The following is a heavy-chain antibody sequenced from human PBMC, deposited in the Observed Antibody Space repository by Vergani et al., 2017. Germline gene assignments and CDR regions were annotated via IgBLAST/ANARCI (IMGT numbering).Heavy chain of an antibody. V-gene: IGHV3-9*01. CDR3: ARVWADYDILTGYLDY. D-gene: IGHD3-9*01. Sequence: EVQLVESGGGLVQPGRSLRLSCAASGFTFDDYAMHWVRQAPGKGLEWVSGISWNSGSIGYADSVKGRFTISRDNAKNSLYLQMNSLRAEDTALYYCARVWADYDILTGYLDYWGQGTLVTVSS. CDR1: GFTFDDYA. J-gene: IGHJ4*02. CDR2: ISWNSGSI.